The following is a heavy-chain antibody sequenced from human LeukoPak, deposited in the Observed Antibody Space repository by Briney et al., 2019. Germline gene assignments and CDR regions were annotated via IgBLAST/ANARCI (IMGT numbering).Heavy chain of an antibody. D-gene: IGHD3-9*01. CDR2: ISAYNGNT. Sequence: GASVKVSCKASGYTFTSYGISWVRQAPGQGLEWMGWISAYNGNTNYAQKLQGRVTMTTDTSTSTAYMELRSLRSDDTAVYYCARDLPVQDYDILTGYHKTHYYYGMDVWGKGTTVTVSS. J-gene: IGHJ6*04. V-gene: IGHV1-18*04. CDR1: GYTFTSYG. CDR3: ARDLPVQDYDILTGYHKTHYYYGMDV.